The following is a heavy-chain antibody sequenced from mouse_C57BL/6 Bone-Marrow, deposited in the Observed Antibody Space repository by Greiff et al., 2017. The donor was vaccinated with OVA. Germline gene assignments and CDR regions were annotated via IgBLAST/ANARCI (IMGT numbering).Heavy chain of an antibody. CDR3: ARDRGLKYFDV. Sequence: EVKLVESGGGLVQSGRSLRLSCATSGFTFRDFYMEWVRQAPGKGLEWIAASRNKANDYTTEYSASVKGRFIVSRDTSQSILYLQMNALRAEDTAIYYCARDRGLKYFDVWGTGTTVTVSS. CDR2: SRNKANDYTT. V-gene: IGHV7-1*01. J-gene: IGHJ1*03. D-gene: IGHD1-3*01. CDR1: GFTFRDFY.